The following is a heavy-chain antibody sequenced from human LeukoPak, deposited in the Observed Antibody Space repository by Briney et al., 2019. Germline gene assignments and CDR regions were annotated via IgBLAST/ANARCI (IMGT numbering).Heavy chain of an antibody. V-gene: IGHV3-30*01. CDR2: ISYDGSNE. CDR1: GFTFSSYA. Sequence: QPGRSLRLSCAASGFTFSSYAMHWVRQAPGKGLEWVAVISYDGSNEYYADSVKGRFTISRDNSKNTLYLQMNSLRAEDTAVYYCARVRGYCSSTSCYSDYWGQGTLVTVSS. CDR3: ARVRGYCSSTSCYSDY. J-gene: IGHJ4*02. D-gene: IGHD2-2*02.